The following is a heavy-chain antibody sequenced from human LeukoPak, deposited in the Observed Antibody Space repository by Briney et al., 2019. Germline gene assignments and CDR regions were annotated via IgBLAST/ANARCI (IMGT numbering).Heavy chain of an antibody. V-gene: IGHV3-7*03. D-gene: IGHD3-22*01. CDR1: GVTLSTYE. J-gene: IGHJ4*02. CDR2: IQPAGSEE. Sequence: GRCLRLSRAASGVTLSTYEMNWVRQAPGKGLEGVGKIQPAGSEEYYADSVKCRFTIAKDYAKNSLYLQMNTLRAEDTAVYYCAKDYLPRTTYYYDSSGYYFEPGYFDYWGQGTLVTVSS. CDR3: AKDYLPRTTYYYDSSGYYFEPGYFDY.